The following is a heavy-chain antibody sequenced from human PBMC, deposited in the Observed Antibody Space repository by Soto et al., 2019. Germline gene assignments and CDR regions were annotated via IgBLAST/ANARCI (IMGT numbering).Heavy chain of an antibody. CDR2: IWYDGSKK. D-gene: IGHD3-3*01. CDR3: ARDASYYSLWSGYYPSRNGMDV. J-gene: IGHJ6*02. Sequence: QVQVVESGGGVVQPGRSLRLSCAASGFTFSSFGMHWVRQAPGKGLEWVSFIWYDGSKKSYGDSVKGRFTISRDNSRNTVYLQMNSLRADDTAVYYCARDASYYSLWSGYYPSRNGMDVWGQGTTVTVSS. CDR1: GFTFSSFG. V-gene: IGHV3-33*01.